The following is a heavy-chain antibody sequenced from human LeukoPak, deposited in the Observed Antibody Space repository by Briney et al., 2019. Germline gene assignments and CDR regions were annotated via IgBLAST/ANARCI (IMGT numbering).Heavy chain of an antibody. D-gene: IGHD4-17*01. CDR2: IQADGGNK. V-gene: IGHV3-30*02. Sequence: GGSLRLSCAASGFTFRNSDMHWVRQAPGKGPEWVAFIQADGGNKYYADSVKGRSTISRDNSKNTLYLQMNSLRAEDTAVYYCARETVTKPDYWGQGTLVTVSS. CDR1: GFTFRNSD. J-gene: IGHJ4*02. CDR3: ARETVTKPDY.